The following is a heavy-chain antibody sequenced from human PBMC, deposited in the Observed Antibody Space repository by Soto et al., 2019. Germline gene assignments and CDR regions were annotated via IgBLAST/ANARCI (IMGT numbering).Heavy chain of an antibody. CDR3: ARERSGQGGYGLDV. Sequence: QMQLQESGPGLVKPSQTLSLTCTVSGGSMTSGGYYWTWIRQHPGKGLEWIGYMYYDGSSYYNPSLQSRVTISVDTSKNQFSLKLSSMTAADTALYYCARERSGQGGYGLDVWGQGTTVTVSS. D-gene: IGHD3-10*01. CDR2: MYYDGSS. J-gene: IGHJ6*02. CDR1: GGSMTSGGYY. V-gene: IGHV4-31*03.